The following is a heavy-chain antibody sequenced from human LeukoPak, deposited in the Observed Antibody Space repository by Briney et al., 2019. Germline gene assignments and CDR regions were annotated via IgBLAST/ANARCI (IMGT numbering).Heavy chain of an antibody. D-gene: IGHD4-23*01. Sequence: SETLTLTCTVLGGSISSSSYYWGWIRQPPGKGREWIVRIYDSGSTYYNPSLKSRVTLSVDTSKTRSHLRLSSVTAADTAVYYCARHSVFSRGYGGISSGGYFDYWGQGTLVTVSS. CDR1: GGSISSSSYY. CDR3: ARHSVFSRGYGGISSGGYFDY. J-gene: IGHJ4*02. CDR2: IYDSGST. V-gene: IGHV4-39*01.